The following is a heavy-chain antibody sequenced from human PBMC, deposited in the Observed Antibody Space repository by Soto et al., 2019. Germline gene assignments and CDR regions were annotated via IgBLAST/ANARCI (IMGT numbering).Heavy chain of an antibody. J-gene: IGHJ6*02. CDR2: INPNSGGT. CDR3: AVSNCSGXSCYSSGYYYYYYGMDV. D-gene: IGHD2-15*01. CDR1: GYTFTGYY. V-gene: IGHV1-2*02. Sequence: ATVKVSCKASGYTFTGYYMHWVRQAPGQGLEWMGWINPNSGGTNYAQKFQGRVTMTRDTSISTAYMELSRLRSDDTAVYYCAVSNCSGXSCYSSGYYYYYYGMDVWGQGTTVTVSS.